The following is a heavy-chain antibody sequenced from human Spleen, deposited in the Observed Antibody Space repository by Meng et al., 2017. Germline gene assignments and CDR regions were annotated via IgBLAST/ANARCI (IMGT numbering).Heavy chain of an antibody. D-gene: IGHD2-2*01. CDR3: AKARSSFHYYGMDV. CDR1: GGSVSSGSNF. CDR2: ISGSGGST. J-gene: IGHJ6*02. Sequence: GGSLRLSCTVSGGSVSSGSNFWTWIRQPPGKGLEWVSAISGSGGSTYYADSVKGRFTISRDNSKNTLYLQMNSLRAEDTAVYYCAKARSSFHYYGMDVWGQGTTVTVSS. V-gene: IGHV3-23*01.